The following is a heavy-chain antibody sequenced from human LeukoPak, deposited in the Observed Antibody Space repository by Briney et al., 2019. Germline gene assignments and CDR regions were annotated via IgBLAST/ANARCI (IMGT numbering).Heavy chain of an antibody. D-gene: IGHD3-10*01. V-gene: IGHV3-23*01. CDR2: ISGSTGTT. J-gene: IGHJ6*02. CDR1: GFIFGGYA. CDR3: AKHYGSGSLYYYYSAMDV. Sequence: GGSLGLFCAASGFIFGGYAMSWVRQAPGKGLEWISAISGSTGTTYYADSVKGRFTISRDNSKNKLSLQMNSLRAEDTAIYYCAKHYGSGSLYYYYSAMDVWGQGTTVTVSS.